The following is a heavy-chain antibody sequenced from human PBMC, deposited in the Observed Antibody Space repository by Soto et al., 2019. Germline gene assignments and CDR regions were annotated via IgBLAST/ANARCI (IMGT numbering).Heavy chain of an antibody. CDR1: GGTFSSYA. V-gene: IGHV1-69*13. J-gene: IGHJ6*02. CDR3: ARSYCSSTSCLEPYHYYGMDV. Sequence: SVKVSCKASGGTFSSYAISWVRQAPGQGLEWMGGIIPIFGTANYAQKFQGRVTITADESTSTAYMELSSLRSEDTAVYYCARSYCSSTSCLEPYHYYGMDVWGQGTTVTVSS. D-gene: IGHD2-2*01. CDR2: IIPIFGTA.